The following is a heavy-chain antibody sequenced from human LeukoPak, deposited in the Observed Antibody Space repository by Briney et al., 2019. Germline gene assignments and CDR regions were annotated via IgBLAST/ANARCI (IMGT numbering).Heavy chain of an antibody. CDR1: GGSISSGDYY. CDR3: ARVGSGWYRGYFDY. J-gene: IGHJ4*02. D-gene: IGHD6-19*01. Sequence: EPSETLSLTCTVSGGSISSGDYYWSWIRQPPGKGLEWIGYIYYSGSTYYNPSLKSRVTMSVDTSKNQFSLKLSSVTAADTAVYYCARVGSGWYRGYFDYWGQGTLFTVSS. CDR2: IYYSGST. V-gene: IGHV4-30-4*08.